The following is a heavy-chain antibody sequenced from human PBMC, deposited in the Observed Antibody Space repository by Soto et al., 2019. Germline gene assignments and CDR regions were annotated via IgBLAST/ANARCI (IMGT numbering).Heavy chain of an antibody. V-gene: IGHV3-53*04. Sequence: EVQLVESGGGLVLPGGSLRLAYAASEFSVSDNYMNWVRQAPGKGLEWVAVIFSGGSTNYADSVKGRFTISRLKSENTLYLQMRSLRPEDTAVYFCKSRDYWGRGTLVTVSS. CDR2: IFSGGST. CDR3: KSRDY. J-gene: IGHJ4*02. CDR1: EFSVSDNY.